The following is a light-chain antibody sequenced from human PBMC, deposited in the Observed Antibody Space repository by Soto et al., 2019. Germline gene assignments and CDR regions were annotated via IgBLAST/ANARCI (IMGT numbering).Light chain of an antibody. J-gene: IGLJ7*01. Sequence: QSVLTQPPSASGTPGQRVTISCSGSSSNIGSNTVNWYQQLPGTAPKLLIYSNNQRPSGVPDRFSGSKSGTSASPAISGLQSEDEADYYCAAWDDSLNAVFGGGTQLTVL. CDR2: SNN. CDR3: AAWDDSLNAV. CDR1: SSNIGSNT. V-gene: IGLV1-44*01.